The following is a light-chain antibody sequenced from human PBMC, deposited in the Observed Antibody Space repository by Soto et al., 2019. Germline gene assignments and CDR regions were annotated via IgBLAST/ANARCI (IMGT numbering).Light chain of an antibody. J-gene: IGLJ2*01. CDR1: SSDVGGYNH. V-gene: IGLV2-14*01. CDR2: DVN. CDR3: SSSTSSTTHVL. Sequence: QSALTQPASVSGSPGQSITISCAGTSSDVGGYNHVSWYQQYPGKAPKLMIYDVNSRPSGVSNRFSGSKSGNTASLTISGLQAEDEAEYYCSSSTSSTTHVLFGGGTKLTVL.